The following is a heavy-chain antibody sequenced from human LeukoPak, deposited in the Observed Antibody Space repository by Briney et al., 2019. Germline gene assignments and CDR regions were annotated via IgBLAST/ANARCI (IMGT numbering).Heavy chain of an antibody. CDR1: GGSFSGYY. CDR3: ARDLSGPFDY. V-gene: IGHV4-34*01. Sequence: SETLSLTCAVYGGSFSGYYWSWIRQPPGKGLEWIGEINHSGSTNYNPSLKSRVTISVDTSKNQFSLKLSSVTAADTAVYYCARDLSGPFDYWGQGTLVTVSS. D-gene: IGHD2/OR15-2a*01. J-gene: IGHJ4*02. CDR2: INHSGST.